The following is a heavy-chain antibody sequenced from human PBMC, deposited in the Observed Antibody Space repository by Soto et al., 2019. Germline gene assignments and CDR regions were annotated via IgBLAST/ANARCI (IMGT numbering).Heavy chain of an antibody. CDR1: GFTFSSYS. D-gene: IGHD3-22*01. CDR2: ISSSSRTI. Sequence: EVQLVESGGGLVQPGGSLRLSCAASGFTFSSYSMNWVRQAPGKGLEWVSYISSSSRTIYYADSVKGRFTISRDNAKNSLHLQMHSLRDEDTAVYYCARDYYDSSGDGYFFDYWGQGTLVTVSS. CDR3: ARDYYDSSGDGYFFDY. J-gene: IGHJ4*02. V-gene: IGHV3-48*02.